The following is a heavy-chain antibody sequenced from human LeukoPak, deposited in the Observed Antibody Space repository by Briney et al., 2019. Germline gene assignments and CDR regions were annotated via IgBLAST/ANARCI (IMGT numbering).Heavy chain of an antibody. CDR1: GFTFSSYG. CDR2: ISYDGSNK. CDR3: AKLWFEELVSVDY. D-gene: IGHD3-10*01. V-gene: IGHV3-30*18. J-gene: IGHJ4*02. Sequence: GGSLRLSCAASGFTFSSYGMHWVRQAPGKGLEWVAVISYDGSNKYYADSVKGRFTISRDNSKNTLYLQMNSLRAEDTAVYYCAKLWFEELVSVDYWGQGTLVTVSS.